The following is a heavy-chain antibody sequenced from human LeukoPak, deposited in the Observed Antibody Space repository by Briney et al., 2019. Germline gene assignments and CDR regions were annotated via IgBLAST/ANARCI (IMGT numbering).Heavy chain of an antibody. CDR3: ARALRYFDWTPRYAFDI. D-gene: IGHD3-9*01. Sequence: PGGSLRLSCAAAGFTFSSYSMNWVRQAPGKGLEWVPSISSSSIYIYSADSVKGRFTISRDNAKNSLYLQMNSLRAEDTAVYYCARALRYFDWTPRYAFDIWGQGTMVTVSS. CDR2: ISSSSIYI. V-gene: IGHV3-21*01. CDR1: GFTFSSYS. J-gene: IGHJ3*02.